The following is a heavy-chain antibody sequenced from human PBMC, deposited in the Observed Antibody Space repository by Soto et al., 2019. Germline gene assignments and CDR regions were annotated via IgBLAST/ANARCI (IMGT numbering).Heavy chain of an antibody. CDR1: GGSISSGDYY. CDR3: ARVKYDYSNCPQPDWFDP. CDR2: IYYSGST. J-gene: IGHJ5*02. D-gene: IGHD4-4*01. Sequence: SETLSLTCTVSGGSISSGDYYWSWIRQPPGKGLEWIGYIYYSGSTYYNPSLKSRVTISVDTSKNQFSLKLSSVTAADTAVYYCARVKYDYSNCPQPDWFDPWGQGTLVTVSS. V-gene: IGHV4-30-4*01.